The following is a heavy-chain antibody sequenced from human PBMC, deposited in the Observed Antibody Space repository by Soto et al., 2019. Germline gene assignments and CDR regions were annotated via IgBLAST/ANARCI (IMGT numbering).Heavy chain of an antibody. CDR1: GGSINYNSYY. J-gene: IGHJ5*02. CDR3: ARLVVVAPVANA. CDR2: IFYTGTT. D-gene: IGHD2-2*01. Sequence: SETLSLTCTVSGGSINYNSYYWGWIRQPPGKGLEWVGGIFYTGTTYYSPSLKDRVTISVDTSKNSFSLNLTSVTAADTAVYFCARLVVVAPVANAWGQGTLVTVSS. V-gene: IGHV4-39*02.